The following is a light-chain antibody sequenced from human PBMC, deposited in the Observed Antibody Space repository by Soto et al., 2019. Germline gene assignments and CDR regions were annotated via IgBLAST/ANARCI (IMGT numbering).Light chain of an antibody. V-gene: IGKV3D-20*02. J-gene: IGKJ5*01. Sequence: EIVLTHSPGTLSFSAGERATLSCRASQSVSSSYLAWYQQKPGQAPRLLIYDASNRATGIPARFSGSGSGTDFTLTISSLEPEDFAVYYCQQRSNWRGVTFGQGTRLEIK. CDR3: QQRSNWRGVT. CDR2: DAS. CDR1: QSVSSSY.